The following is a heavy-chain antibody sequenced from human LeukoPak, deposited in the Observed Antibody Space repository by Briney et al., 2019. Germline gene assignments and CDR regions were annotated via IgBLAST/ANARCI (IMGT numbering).Heavy chain of an antibody. Sequence: SQTLSLTCTVSGGSISSGDYYWSWIRQPPGKGLEWIGYIYYSGSTYYNPSLKSRVTISVDTSKNQFSLKLSSVTAADTAVYYCARVPTYDFWSGYYPAGAFDIWGQGTMVTVSS. CDR3: ARVPTYDFWSGYYPAGAFDI. D-gene: IGHD3-3*01. J-gene: IGHJ3*02. CDR2: IYYSGST. V-gene: IGHV4-30-4*08. CDR1: GGSISSGDYY.